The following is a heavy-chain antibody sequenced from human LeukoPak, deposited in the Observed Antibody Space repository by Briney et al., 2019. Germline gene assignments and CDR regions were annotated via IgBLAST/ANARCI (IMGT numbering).Heavy chain of an antibody. CDR1: GGSLTSDIHC. CDR3: ARDFRGYSTGYAFDI. Sequence: PSETLSLSCTVSGGSLTSDIHCWRWVRQPPGKGLEWIGYIYYSGTTNYNPSLKSRVTISLDTSKNRFSLKLTSVTAADRAVYYCARDFRGYSTGYAFDIWGQGTMVTVSS. CDR2: IYYSGTT. V-gene: IGHV4-61*01. J-gene: IGHJ3*02. D-gene: IGHD2-8*02.